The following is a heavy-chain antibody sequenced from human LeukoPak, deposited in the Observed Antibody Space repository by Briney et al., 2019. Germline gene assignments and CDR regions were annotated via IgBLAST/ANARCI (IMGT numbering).Heavy chain of an antibody. CDR2: IYYSGST. Sequence: SETLSLTCTVSGGSISSSSYYWGWIRQPPGKGLEWIGSIYYSGSTYYNPSLKSRVTISVDTSKNQFSLKLSSVTAADTAVYYCARPNYYYYYMDVWGKGTTVTVSS. CDR1: GGSISSSSYY. J-gene: IGHJ6*03. V-gene: IGHV4-39*01. CDR3: ARPNYYYYYMDV.